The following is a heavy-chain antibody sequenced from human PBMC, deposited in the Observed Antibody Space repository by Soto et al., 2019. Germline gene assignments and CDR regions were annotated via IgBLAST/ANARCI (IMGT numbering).Heavy chain of an antibody. CDR2: IGTAGDT. CDR3: ARDFGDYYMDV. J-gene: IGHJ6*03. D-gene: IGHD3-3*01. V-gene: IGHV3-13*01. CDR1: GFTFSSYD. Sequence: GESLKISCAASGFTFSSYDMHWVRQATGKGLEWVSAIGTAGDTYYPGSVKGRFTISRENAKNSLYLQMNSLRAGDTAVYYCARDFGDYYMDVWGKGTTVTVSS.